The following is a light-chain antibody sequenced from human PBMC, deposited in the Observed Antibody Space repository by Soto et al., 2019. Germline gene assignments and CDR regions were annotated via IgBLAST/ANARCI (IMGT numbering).Light chain of an antibody. CDR1: QSISSW. J-gene: IGKJ1*01. V-gene: IGKV1-5*01. CDR3: QQYESYSPWT. CDR2: DAS. Sequence: DIQMTQSPSALSASVGDGATITCRASQSISSWLAWYQQKPGKAPKLLIYDASTLQSGVPSRYSGSGSGTEFTLTISNLQPDDFATYYCQQYESYSPWTFGQGTKVEIK.